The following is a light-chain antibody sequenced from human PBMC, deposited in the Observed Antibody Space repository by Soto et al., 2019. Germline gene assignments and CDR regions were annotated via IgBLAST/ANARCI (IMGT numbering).Light chain of an antibody. J-gene: IGLJ2*01. Sequence: QSVLTQPPSVSGAPXXXVTISCTXXXXXIGAGYEVHWYQQLPRTAPKLLIYGNSNRPSGVPDRFSGSKSGTSASLAITGLQAEDEADYYCQSYDNSLSGMVFGGGTKLTVL. CDR3: QSYDNSLSGMV. CDR2: GNS. V-gene: IGLV1-40*01. CDR1: XXXIGAGYE.